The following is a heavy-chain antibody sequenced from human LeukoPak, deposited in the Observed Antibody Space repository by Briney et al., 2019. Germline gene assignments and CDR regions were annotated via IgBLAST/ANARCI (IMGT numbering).Heavy chain of an antibody. J-gene: IGHJ5*02. D-gene: IGHD2-15*01. V-gene: IGHV5-51*01. CDR2: IYSGDSDT. CDR1: GYSFTSNW. Sequence: GESLKISCQGSGYSFTSNWIGWVRQMPGKGLEWMGIIYSGDSDTRYSPSFQGQVTISADKSISTAYLQWRSLKASDTAMYYCARAGVAAIVTDWFDPWGQGTLVTVSS. CDR3: ARAGVAAIVTDWFDP.